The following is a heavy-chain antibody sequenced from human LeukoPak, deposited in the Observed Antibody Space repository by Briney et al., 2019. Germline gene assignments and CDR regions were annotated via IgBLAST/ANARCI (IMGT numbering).Heavy chain of an antibody. V-gene: IGHV4-4*07. CDR2: IYKSMYSGGST. D-gene: IGHD4-17*01. Sequence: SETLSLTCTVSGDSIGAYYWSWIRQPAGKGLEWIGRIYKSMYSGGSTDYNPSLKSRATMSVDTSKNQLSLKLSSLTAADTAVYYCVRDPTTVTTFFDLWGQGTLVTVSS. J-gene: IGHJ5*01. CDR1: GDSIGAYY. CDR3: VRDPTTVTTFFDL.